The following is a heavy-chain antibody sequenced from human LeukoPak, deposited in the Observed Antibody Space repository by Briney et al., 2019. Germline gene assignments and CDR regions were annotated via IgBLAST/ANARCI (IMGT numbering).Heavy chain of an antibody. J-gene: IGHJ3*02. CDR1: GGSISSGGYY. CDR3: ARQDYDMGRSLAFDI. CDR2: IYYSGST. Sequence: PSETLSLTCTVSGGSISSGGYYWSWIRQHPGKGLEWIGYIYYSGSTYYNLSLKSRVTISVDTSKNQFSLKLSSVTAADTAVYYCARQDYDMGRSLAFDIWGQGTMVTVSS. D-gene: IGHD3-9*01. V-gene: IGHV4-31*03.